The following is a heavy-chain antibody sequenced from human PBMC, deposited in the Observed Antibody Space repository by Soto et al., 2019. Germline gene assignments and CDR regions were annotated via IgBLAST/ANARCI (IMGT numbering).Heavy chain of an antibody. CDR2: IYYSGST. CDR1: GGSISSGDYY. Sequence: QVQLQESGPGLVKPSQTLSLTCTVSGGSISSGDYYWSWIRQPPGKGLEWIGYIYYSGSTYYNPSRQSRVTISVDPSTNQFSLKLSSVTAADTAVYYCAGSGGSSGPIDYWGQGTLVTVSS. V-gene: IGHV4-30-4*01. J-gene: IGHJ4*02. D-gene: IGHD2-15*01. CDR3: AGSGGSSGPIDY.